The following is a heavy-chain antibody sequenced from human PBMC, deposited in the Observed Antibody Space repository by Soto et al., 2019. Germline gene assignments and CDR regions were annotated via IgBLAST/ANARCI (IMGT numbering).Heavy chain of an antibody. J-gene: IGHJ6*03. CDR3: ARESGGTTATLDYYYFYMDV. V-gene: IGHV1-2*04. CDR2: INPNSGRT. D-gene: IGHD4-17*01. Sequence: QVPLVQSGAEVEKPGASVKVSCKASGYAFSQFYIHWMRQAPGQGLEWMGWINPNSGRTKFAQNFQGWVTMTRDTSIKTVYMELSGLKSDATGVYYCARESGGTTATLDYYYFYMDVWGKGTTVTVSS. CDR1: GYAFSQFY.